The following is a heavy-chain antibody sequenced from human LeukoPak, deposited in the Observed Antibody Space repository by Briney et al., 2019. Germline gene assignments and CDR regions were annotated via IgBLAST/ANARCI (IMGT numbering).Heavy chain of an antibody. CDR3: ARGDGYSSSWYFEY. CDR1: GYTFTVYY. V-gene: IGHV1-2*02. Sequence: ASVKVSSKASGYTFTVYYMHWVRQAPEQRVEWMAWVNPNSGSRSYAQKSQGRVAMTRDTSISTAYMELSRLRSDDTAVYYCARGDGYSSSWYFEYWGQGTLVTVSS. CDR2: VNPNSGSR. J-gene: IGHJ4*02. D-gene: IGHD6-13*01.